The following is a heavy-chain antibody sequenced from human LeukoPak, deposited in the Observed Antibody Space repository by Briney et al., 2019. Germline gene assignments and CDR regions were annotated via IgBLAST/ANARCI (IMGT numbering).Heavy chain of an antibody. CDR1: GFKFSSYW. CDR3: ARVSLSNSRDY. V-gene: IGHV3-7*01. Sequence: GGSLRLSCAASGFKFSSYWMSWVRQAPGKGLEWVANIKQDGSEKYFVDSVKGRFTISRDNAKNSLYLQMNSLRAEDTAVYYCARVSLSNSRDYWGQGTLVTVSS. D-gene: IGHD2-2*01. J-gene: IGHJ4*02. CDR2: IKQDGSEK.